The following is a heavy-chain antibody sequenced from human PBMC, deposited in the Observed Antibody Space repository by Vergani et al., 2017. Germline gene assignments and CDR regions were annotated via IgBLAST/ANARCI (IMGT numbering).Heavy chain of an antibody. J-gene: IGHJ4*02. CDR3: ARARAAAGTFRARYFDY. Sequence: QVQLQQWGAGLLKPTETLSLTCAVYGGSFSGYYWSWIRQPPGKGLEWIGEINHSGSTNYNPSLKSRVTISVDTSKNQFSLKLSSVTAAEPAVYYCARARAAAGTFRARYFDYWGQGTLVTVSS. CDR2: INHSGST. V-gene: IGHV4-34*01. CDR1: GGSFSGYY. D-gene: IGHD6-13*01.